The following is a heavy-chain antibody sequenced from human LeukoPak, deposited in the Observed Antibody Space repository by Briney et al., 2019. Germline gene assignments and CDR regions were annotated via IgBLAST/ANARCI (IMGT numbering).Heavy chain of an antibody. V-gene: IGHV4-59*01. D-gene: IGHD6-13*01. J-gene: IGHJ6*03. Sequence: PSETLSLTCTVSGGSISSYYWSWIRQPPGKGLEWIGYIYCSGSTNYNPSLKSRVTISVDTSKNQFSLKLSSVTAADTAVYYCAKGPIAAAGTRLYYYYMDVWGKGTTVTVSS. CDR1: GGSISSYY. CDR3: AKGPIAAAGTRLYYYYMDV. CDR2: IYCSGST.